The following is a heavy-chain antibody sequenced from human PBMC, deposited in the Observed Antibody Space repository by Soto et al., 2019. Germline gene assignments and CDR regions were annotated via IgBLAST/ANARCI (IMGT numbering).Heavy chain of an antibody. Sequence: QITLKESGPTLVKPTQTLTLTCTFSGFSLSTSGVGVGWISQPPGKALEWLALIYWDDDKRYSPSLKSRLTITNDTSKNQVVLTMTNMDPVDTATYYCAHSLYDYVWGTNWFDPWGQGTLVTVSS. J-gene: IGHJ5*02. V-gene: IGHV2-5*02. CDR2: IYWDDDK. CDR1: GFSLSTSGVG. CDR3: AHSLYDYVWGTNWFDP. D-gene: IGHD3-16*01.